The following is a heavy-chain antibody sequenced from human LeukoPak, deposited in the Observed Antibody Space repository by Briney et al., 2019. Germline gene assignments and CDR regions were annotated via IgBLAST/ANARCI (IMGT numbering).Heavy chain of an antibody. CDR2: MNPNSGNT. CDR3: ARGNVLRFLEWLFSAFDI. V-gene: IGHV1-8*03. CDR1: GYTFTSYD. D-gene: IGHD3-3*01. Sequence: GASVKVSCKASGYTFTSYDINWVRQATGQGLEWMVWMNPNSGNTGYAQKFQGRVTITRNTSISTAYMELSSLRSEDTAVYYCARGNVLRFLEWLFSAFDIWGQGTMVTVSS. J-gene: IGHJ3*02.